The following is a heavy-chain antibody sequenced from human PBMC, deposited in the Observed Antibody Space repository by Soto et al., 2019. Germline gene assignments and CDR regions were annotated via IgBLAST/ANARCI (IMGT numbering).Heavy chain of an antibody. Sequence: QVQLVQSGAEVKKPGSSVKVSCKASGGTFSSYAISWVRQAPGQGLEWMGGIIPIFGTANYAQKFQGRVTITADESTSTAYMELSSLRSEDTAVYYCARNGGNSGKPAYYYYGMDVWGQGTTVTVSS. CDR1: GGTFSSYA. D-gene: IGHD2-21*02. CDR2: IIPIFGTA. CDR3: ARNGGNSGKPAYYYYGMDV. J-gene: IGHJ6*02. V-gene: IGHV1-69*12.